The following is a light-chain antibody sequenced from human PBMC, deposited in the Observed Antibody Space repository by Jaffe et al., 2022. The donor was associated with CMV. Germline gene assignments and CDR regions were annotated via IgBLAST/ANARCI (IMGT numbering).Light chain of an antibody. CDR3: AAWDDSLNGWV. J-gene: IGLJ3*02. CDR1: YSNIGTNT. CDR2: SND. Sequence: QSVLTQPPSASGTPGQRVTISCSGSYSNIGTNTVNWYQQLPGTAPKLLIYSNDQRPSGVPDRFSGSKSGTSPSLAISGLQSEDEADYYCAAWDDSLNGWVFGGGTKLTVL. V-gene: IGLV1-44*01.